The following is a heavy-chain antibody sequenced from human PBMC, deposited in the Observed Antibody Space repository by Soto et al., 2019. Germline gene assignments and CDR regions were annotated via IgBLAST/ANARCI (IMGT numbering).Heavy chain of an antibody. J-gene: IGHJ6*02. D-gene: IGHD2-2*02. CDR2: INPNSGAT. CDR1: GHTFTDYY. V-gene: IGHV1-2*02. CDR3: AKDQGGYMVSGMDV. Sequence: QVQLVQSRAEVKKPGASVNVSCKASGHTFTDYYIYWLRQAPGHGLEWMGWINPNSGATNYAHNFQGRVTMTRDTSIRAAYMELSRLSSDDTAVYYCAKDQGGYMVSGMDVWGQGTTVTVSS.